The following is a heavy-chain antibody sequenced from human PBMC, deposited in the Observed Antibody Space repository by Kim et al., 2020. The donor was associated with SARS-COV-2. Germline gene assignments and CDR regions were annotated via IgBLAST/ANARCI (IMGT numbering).Heavy chain of an antibody. CDR2: IWYDGSNK. Sequence: GGSLRLSCAASGFTFSSYGMHWVRQAPGKGLEWVAVIWYDGSNKYYADSVKGRFTISRDNSKNTLYLQMNSQRAEDTAVYYCARVPIENSGYDGYFDYWGQGTLVTDSS. V-gene: IGHV3-33*01. CDR3: ARVPIENSGYDGYFDY. D-gene: IGHD5-12*01. CDR1: GFTFSSYG. J-gene: IGHJ4*02.